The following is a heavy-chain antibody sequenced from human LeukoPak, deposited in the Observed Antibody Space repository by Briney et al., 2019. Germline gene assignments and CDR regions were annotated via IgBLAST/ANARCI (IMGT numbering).Heavy chain of an antibody. V-gene: IGHV3-49*03. CDR2: IRSKAYGGTT. CDR1: GFTFGDYA. Sequence: GGSLRLSCTASGFTFGDYAMSWFRQAPGKGLEWVGFIRSKAYGGTTEYAASVKGRFTISGDDSKSIAYPQMNSLKTEDTAVYYCTRDLWVYDSSGYYLGWGQGTLVTVSS. D-gene: IGHD3-22*01. CDR3: TRDLWVYDSSGYYLG. J-gene: IGHJ4*02.